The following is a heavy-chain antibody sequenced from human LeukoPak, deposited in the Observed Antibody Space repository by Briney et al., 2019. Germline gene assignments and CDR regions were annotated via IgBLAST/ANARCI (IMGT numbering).Heavy chain of an antibody. CDR2: ISSSSSYI. CDR1: GFTFSSYS. J-gene: IGHJ4*02. CDR3: ARDLIQGGKTFDY. D-gene: IGHD1-26*01. Sequence: GGSLRLSCAASGFTFSSYSMNGARQAPGKGLEWVSSISSSSSYIYYADSVKGRFTISRDNAKNSLYLQMNSLRAEDTAVYYCARDLIQGGKTFDYWGQGTLVTVSS. V-gene: IGHV3-21*01.